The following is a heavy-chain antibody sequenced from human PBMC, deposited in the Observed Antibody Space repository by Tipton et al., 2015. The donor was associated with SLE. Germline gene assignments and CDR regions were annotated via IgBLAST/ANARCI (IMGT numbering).Heavy chain of an antibody. D-gene: IGHD5-18*01. CDR1: GFTFSSYA. CDR3: ARDTAMVSAFDI. V-gene: IGHV3-30-3*01. Sequence: RSLRLSCAASGFTFSSYAMHWVRQAPGKGLEWVAVISYDGSNKYYAGSVKGRFTISRDNSKNTLYLQMNSLRAEDTAVYYCARDTAMVSAFDIWGQGTMVTVSS. CDR2: ISYDGSNK. J-gene: IGHJ3*02.